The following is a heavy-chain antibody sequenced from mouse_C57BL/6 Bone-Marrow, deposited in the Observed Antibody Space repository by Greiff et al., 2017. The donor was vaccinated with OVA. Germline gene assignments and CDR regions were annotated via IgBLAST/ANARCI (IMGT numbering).Heavy chain of an antibody. CDR2: IYPRSGNT. CDR1: GYTFTSYG. Sequence: QVQLQQSGAELARPGASVKLSCKASGYTFTSYGISWVKQRTGQGLEWIGEIYPRSGNTYYNEKFKGKATLTADKSSSTAYMELRSLTSEDSAVYFCARKPFYGSFAYWGQGTLVTVSA. D-gene: IGHD2-1*01. CDR3: ARKPFYGSFAY. V-gene: IGHV1-81*01. J-gene: IGHJ3*01.